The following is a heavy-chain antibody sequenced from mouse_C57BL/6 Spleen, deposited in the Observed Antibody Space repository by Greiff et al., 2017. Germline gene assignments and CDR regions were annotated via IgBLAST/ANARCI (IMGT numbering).Heavy chain of an antibody. Sequence: EVKLMESGGGLVQPGGSLSLSCAASGFTFTDYYMSWVRQPPGKALEWLGFIRNKANGYTTEYSASVKGRFTISRDNSQSILYLQMNALRAEDSATYYCARAPPTVVGLRDYWGQGTTLTVSS. CDR1: GFTFTDYY. CDR2: IRNKANGYTT. D-gene: IGHD1-1*01. J-gene: IGHJ2*01. CDR3: ARAPPTVVGLRDY. V-gene: IGHV7-3*01.